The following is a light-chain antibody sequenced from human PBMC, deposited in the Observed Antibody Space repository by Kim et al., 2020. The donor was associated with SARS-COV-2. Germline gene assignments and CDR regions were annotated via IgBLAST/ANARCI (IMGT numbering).Light chain of an antibody. CDR2: AAS. J-gene: IGKJ3*01. Sequence: EIVLTQSPDTLSLSPGEGATLSCRASQSVSSNYLAWYQQKPGQAPRLLIYAASNRATGIPDRFSGSGSGTDFTLTISRLEPEDFAVYYCQQYDSAPKFTFGPGTKVDIK. V-gene: IGKV3-20*01. CDR1: QSVSSNY. CDR3: QQYDSAPKFT.